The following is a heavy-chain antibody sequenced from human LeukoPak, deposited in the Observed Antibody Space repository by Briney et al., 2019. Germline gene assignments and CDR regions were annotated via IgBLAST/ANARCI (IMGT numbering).Heavy chain of an antibody. CDR1: GGSISSYY. Sequence: SETLSLTCTVSGGSISSYYWSWIRQPPGKGLEWIGYIYYSGSTNYNPSLKSRVTISVDTSKNQFSLKLSSVTAADTAVYYCAIDGGFTYYDSSGFDYSGQGTLVTVSP. V-gene: IGHV4-59*01. D-gene: IGHD3-22*01. CDR2: IYYSGST. CDR3: AIDGGFTYYDSSGFDY. J-gene: IGHJ4*02.